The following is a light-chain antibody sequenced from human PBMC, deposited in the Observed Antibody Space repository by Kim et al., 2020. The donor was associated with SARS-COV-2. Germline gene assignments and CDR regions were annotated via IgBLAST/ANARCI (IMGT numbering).Light chain of an antibody. V-gene: IGKV3-15*01. CDR3: QQYDNCPPYT. CDR1: HSVSSN. J-gene: IGKJ2*01. CDR2: GAS. Sequence: EIVMTQSPATLSVSPGERATLSCRASHSVSSNLAWYQQKPGQAPRLLIYGASTRDTGIPARFSGSGSGTEFTLTITSLQSEDFAVYYCQQYDNCPPYTFGQGTKLEI.